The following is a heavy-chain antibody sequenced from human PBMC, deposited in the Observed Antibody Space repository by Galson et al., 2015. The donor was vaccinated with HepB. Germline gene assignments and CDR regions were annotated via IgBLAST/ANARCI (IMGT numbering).Heavy chain of an antibody. Sequence: SLRLSCAASGFTFSSYGMYWVRQAPGKGLEWVAMIWYDGSIKYYKDSVRGRVTVSRDNSRNTVYLQMSGLRAEDTAVYYCARDFGFGLDYWAREPWSPSPQ. D-gene: IGHD3-10*01. V-gene: IGHV3-33*01. CDR2: IWYDGSIK. CDR3: ARDFGFGLDY. J-gene: IGHJ4*02. CDR1: GFTFSSYG.